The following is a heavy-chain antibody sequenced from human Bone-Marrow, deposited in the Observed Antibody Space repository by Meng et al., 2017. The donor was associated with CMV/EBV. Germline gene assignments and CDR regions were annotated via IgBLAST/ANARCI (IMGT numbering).Heavy chain of an antibody. Sequence: GESLKISCAASGFTFNSYTLHWVRQAPGKGLAWVALISFDGSNTYYADAVTGRFTISRDSSKNTLYLQMNSLRAEDTAVYYCAKDLSADRAGPHVYYYYGMDVWGQGTTVTVSS. V-gene: IGHV3-30*04. D-gene: IGHD5-18*01. CDR2: ISFDGSNT. CDR1: GFTFNSYT. CDR3: AKDLSADRAGPHVYYYYGMDV. J-gene: IGHJ6*02.